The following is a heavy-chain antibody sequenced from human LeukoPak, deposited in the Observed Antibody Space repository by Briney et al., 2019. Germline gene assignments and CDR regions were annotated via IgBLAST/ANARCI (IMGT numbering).Heavy chain of an antibody. CDR2: INPKSGAT. CDR1: GYTFTDYY. V-gene: IGHV1-2*02. CDR3: ARGARIRQKNYYYGMDV. J-gene: IGHJ6*02. Sequence: ASVKVSCKTSGYTFTDYYIHWVRQAPGQGLEWMGWINPKSGATDFAQKFQGRITLTRDTSITTAHMEMNRLTSDDTAVYYCARGARIRQKNYYYGMDVWGQGTTVTVSS.